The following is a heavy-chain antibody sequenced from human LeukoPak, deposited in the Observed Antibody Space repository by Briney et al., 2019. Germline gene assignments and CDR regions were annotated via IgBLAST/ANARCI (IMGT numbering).Heavy chain of an antibody. V-gene: IGHV4-59*01. J-gene: IGHJ3*02. CDR1: GGSISSYY. CDR3: ARDPELYAFDI. D-gene: IGHD3-10*01. CDR2: IYYSGST. Sequence: PSETLSLTCTVSGGSISSYYWSWIRQPPGKGLEWIGYIYYSGSTNYNPSLKSRVTISVDTSKNQFSLKLSSVTAADTAVYYCARDPELYAFDIWGQGTMVAVSS.